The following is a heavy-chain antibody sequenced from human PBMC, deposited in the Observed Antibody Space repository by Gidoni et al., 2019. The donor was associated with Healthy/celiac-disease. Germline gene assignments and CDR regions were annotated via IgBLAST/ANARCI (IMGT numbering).Heavy chain of an antibody. Sequence: KGLEWIGEINHSGSTKYNPSLKSRVTISVDTSKNQFSLKLRYVTAADTAVYYCARGLWSPANDYWGQGTLVTVSS. CDR2: INHSGST. CDR3: ARGLWSPANDY. J-gene: IGHJ4*02. V-gene: IGHV4-34*01. D-gene: IGHD2-2*01.